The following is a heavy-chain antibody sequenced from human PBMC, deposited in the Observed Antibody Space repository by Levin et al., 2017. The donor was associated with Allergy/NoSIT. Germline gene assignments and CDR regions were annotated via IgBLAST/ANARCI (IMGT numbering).Heavy chain of an antibody. D-gene: IGHD4-17*01. CDR2: INHSGST. CDR1: GGSFSGYY. J-gene: IGHJ1*01. CDR3: ARARTDYGDYVRYFQH. V-gene: IGHV4-34*01. Sequence: GSLRLSCAVYGGSFSGYYWSWIRQPPGKGLEWIGEINHSGSTNYNPSLKSRVTISVDTSKNQFSLKLSSVTAADTAVYYCARARTDYGDYVRYFQHWGQGTLVTVSS.